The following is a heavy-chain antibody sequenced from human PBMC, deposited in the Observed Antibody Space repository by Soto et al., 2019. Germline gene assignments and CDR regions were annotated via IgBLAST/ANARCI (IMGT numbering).Heavy chain of an antibody. D-gene: IGHD2-2*01. CDR1: GYTFTSYA. CDR2: INAGNGNT. J-gene: IGHJ6*03. V-gene: IGHV1-3*01. CDR3: ARDIVVVPAARIPDYYYYMDV. Sequence: ASVKVSCKASGYTFTSYAMHWVRQAPGQRLEWMGWINAGNGNTKYSQKFQGRVTITRDTSASTAYMELSSLRSEDTAVYYCARDIVVVPAARIPDYYYYMDVWGKGTTVTVSS.